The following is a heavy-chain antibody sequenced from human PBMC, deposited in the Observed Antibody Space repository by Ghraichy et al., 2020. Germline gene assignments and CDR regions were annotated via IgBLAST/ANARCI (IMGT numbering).Heavy chain of an antibody. CDR1: GFTFIKYW. Sequence: LSLTCAASGFTFIKYWMTWVRQAPGKGLGWVANIKQDGTERYYVDSVKGRFTISRDNAQNSVSLQMDSLRAEDTAVYYCVRSRGGYWGQGTLVTISS. V-gene: IGHV3-7*03. CDR3: VRSRGGY. CDR2: IKQDGTER. J-gene: IGHJ4*02. D-gene: IGHD2-15*01.